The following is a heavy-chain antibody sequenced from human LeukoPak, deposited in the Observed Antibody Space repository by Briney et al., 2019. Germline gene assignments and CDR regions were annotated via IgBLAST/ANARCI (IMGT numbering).Heavy chain of an antibody. D-gene: IGHD6-13*01. CDR3: ASKERKAAAANGSY. CDR2: ISSSSSYI. V-gene: IGHV3-21*01. CDR1: GFTFSSYS. J-gene: IGHJ4*02. Sequence: KPGGSLRLSCAASGFTFSSYSMNWVRQAPGKGLEWVSSISSSSSYIYYADSVKGRFTISRDNAKSSLYLQMNSLRAEDTAVYYCASKERKAAAANGSYWGQGTLVTVSS.